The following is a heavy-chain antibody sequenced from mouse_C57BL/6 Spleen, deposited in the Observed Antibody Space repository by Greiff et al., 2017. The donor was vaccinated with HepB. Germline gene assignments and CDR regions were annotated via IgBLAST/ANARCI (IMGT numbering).Heavy chain of an antibody. CDR3: ARSAYGSPYWYFDV. Sequence: VQLQQSGAELVKPGASVKISCKASGYAFSSYWMNWVKQRPGKGLEWIGQIYPGDGDTNYNGKFKGKATLTADKSSSTAYMQLSSLTSEDSAVYFCARSAYGSPYWYFDVWGTGTTVTVSS. V-gene: IGHV1-80*01. J-gene: IGHJ1*03. CDR1: GYAFSSYW. D-gene: IGHD1-1*01. CDR2: IYPGDGDT.